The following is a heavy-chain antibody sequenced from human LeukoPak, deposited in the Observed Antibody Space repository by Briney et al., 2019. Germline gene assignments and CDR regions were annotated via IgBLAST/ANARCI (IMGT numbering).Heavy chain of an antibody. CDR1: GGSIRSSSYY. CDR3: ARREYSSSSFSDY. Sequence: SETLSLTCTVSGGSIRSSSYYWGWIRQPPGKGLEWIGSIYYSGSTYYNPSLKSRVTISVDTSKNQFSLKLSSVTAADTAVYYCARREYSSSSFSDYWGQGTLVTVSS. V-gene: IGHV4-39*01. CDR2: IYYSGST. D-gene: IGHD6-6*01. J-gene: IGHJ4*02.